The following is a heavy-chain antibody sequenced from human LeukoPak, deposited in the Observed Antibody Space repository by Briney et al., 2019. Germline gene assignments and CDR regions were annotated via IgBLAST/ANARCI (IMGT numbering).Heavy chain of an antibody. CDR3: ARGPPRGKYYYMDV. J-gene: IGHJ6*03. D-gene: IGHD1-1*01. V-gene: IGHV3-13*01. CDR2: IGTASDT. CDR1: GFTFSSFD. Sequence: GGSLRLSCAVSGFTFSSFDMHWVRQPTAQGLEWVSTIGTASDTYYPGSVEGRFTLSRDNAKNSLSLQMNSLTAGDTAVYYCARGPPRGKYYYMDVWGKGTTVTVSS.